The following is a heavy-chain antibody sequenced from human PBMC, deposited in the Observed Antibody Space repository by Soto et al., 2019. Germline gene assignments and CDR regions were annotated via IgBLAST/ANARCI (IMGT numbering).Heavy chain of an antibody. CDR3: ARGRVVRNNLAYYYYGMDV. CDR1: GGSFSGYY. D-gene: IGHD3-3*01. J-gene: IGHJ6*02. CDR2: INHSGST. V-gene: IGHV4-34*01. Sequence: SETLSLTCAVYGGSFSGYYWSWIRQPPGKGLEWIGEINHSGSTNYNPSLKSRVTISVDTSKNQFSLKLSSVTAADTAVYYCARGRVVRNNLAYYYYGMDVWGQGTTVTVSS.